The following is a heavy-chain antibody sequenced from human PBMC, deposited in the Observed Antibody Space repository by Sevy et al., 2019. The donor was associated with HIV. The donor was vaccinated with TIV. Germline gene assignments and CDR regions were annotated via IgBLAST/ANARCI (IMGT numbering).Heavy chain of an antibody. CDR2: IYSGGTT. CDR3: ARETDNSARWLDP. D-gene: IGHD4-4*01. CDR1: GFTVSSNY. J-gene: IGHJ5*02. V-gene: IGHV3-66*01. Sequence: GGSLRLSCAASGFTVSSNYMSWVRQAPGKGLEWVSVIYSGGTTYYADSVKGRFTISRDNSKNTLFLQMNSLTVKDTAVYYCARETDNSARWLDPWGQGTLVTVSS.